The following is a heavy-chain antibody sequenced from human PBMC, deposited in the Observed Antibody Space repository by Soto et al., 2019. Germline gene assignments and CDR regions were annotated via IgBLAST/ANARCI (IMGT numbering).Heavy chain of an antibody. V-gene: IGHV4-39*01. Sequence: ASETLCLTCTVSGGSISSSRSYWGWVRQPPGKGLEWIVSFYYTGGTYSTYYNPSLKSRVTISVDTSKSQFSLNLRSVTAADAAVYYCASPRQGNYDFLSASYAIDYPCPAPLVTLS. D-gene: IGHD3-3*01. CDR3: ASPRQGNYDFLSASYAIDY. CDR1: GGSISSSRSY. J-gene: IGHJ4*02. CDR2: FYYTGGT.